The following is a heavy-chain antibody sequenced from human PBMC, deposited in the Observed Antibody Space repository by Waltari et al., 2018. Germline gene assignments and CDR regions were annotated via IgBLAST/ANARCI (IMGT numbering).Heavy chain of an antibody. CDR2: IYYSGST. J-gene: IGHJ2*01. D-gene: IGHD4-17*01. V-gene: IGHV4-39*01. CDR3: ASRSSVYGDSYWYFDL. Sequence: QLQLQESGPGLVKPSETLSLTCNVSGGSISSSSYYWGWIRQPPGKGLEWIGSIYYSGSTYYNPSLKSRVTISVDTSKNQFSLKLSSVTAADTAVYYCASRSSVYGDSYWYFDLWGRGTLVTVSS. CDR1: GGSISSSSYY.